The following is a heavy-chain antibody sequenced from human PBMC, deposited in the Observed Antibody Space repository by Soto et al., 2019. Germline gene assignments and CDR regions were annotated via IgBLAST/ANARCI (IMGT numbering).Heavy chain of an antibody. Sequence: LSLTCSVSGGSISGSYWSWIRQSPGKGLEWLGYVYYTGSTNYSPSLRSRVSISVDTSKNEFSLRLSSVTAADTAVYFCARSVAVPGAHIGYWGQGTQVTVSS. D-gene: IGHD6-19*01. CDR1: GGSISGSY. CDR2: VYYTGST. J-gene: IGHJ4*02. CDR3: ARSVAVPGAHIGY. V-gene: IGHV4-59*01.